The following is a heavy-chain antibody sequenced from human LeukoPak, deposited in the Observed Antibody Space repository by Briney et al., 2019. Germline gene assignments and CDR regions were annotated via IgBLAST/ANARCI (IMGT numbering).Heavy chain of an antibody. J-gene: IGHJ6*02. Sequence: ARTLSLTCTVSGGSISSSGYYWNWIRQHPGKGLEWIVYIYHSGSTYYNPSLKSRVIISADTSKNQLSLKLSSVTAADTAVYYCARAELSHRGYQYGMDVWGQGATV. CDR1: GGSISSSGYY. V-gene: IGHV4-31*03. D-gene: IGHD1-14*01. CDR2: IYHSGST. CDR3: ARAELSHRGYQYGMDV.